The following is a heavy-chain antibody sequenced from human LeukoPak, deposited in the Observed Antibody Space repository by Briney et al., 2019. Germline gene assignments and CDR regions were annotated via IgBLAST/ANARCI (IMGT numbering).Heavy chain of an antibody. CDR3: ACKTTAAAGTFDY. CDR2: IHHSGSK. D-gene: IGHD6-13*01. V-gene: IGHV4-4*02. J-gene: IGHJ4*02. CDR1: GGSISSSNW. Sequence: SGTLALTCAVSGGSISSSNWWSWVRQPPGKGLEWIGEIHHSGSKNYSPSLNSRVTISVDKSKSQFSLKLTSVTVADTALYYCACKTTAAAGTFDYWGQGNLVTVSS.